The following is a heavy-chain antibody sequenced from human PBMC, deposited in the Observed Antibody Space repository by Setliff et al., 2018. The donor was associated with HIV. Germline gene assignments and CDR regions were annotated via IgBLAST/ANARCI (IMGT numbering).Heavy chain of an antibody. D-gene: IGHD3-10*01. CDR3: ARKLRPGHGMDV. CDR2: MNTDGSST. Sequence: PGGSLRLSCAASGFTFSSYWMHWVRQAPGKGLVWVFGMNTDGSSTRYADSVKGRFTISRDNAKNMLYLQMNGLSADDTAVYYCARKLRPGHGMDVWGQGTTVTVSS. V-gene: IGHV3-74*01. CDR1: GFTFSSYW. J-gene: IGHJ6*02.